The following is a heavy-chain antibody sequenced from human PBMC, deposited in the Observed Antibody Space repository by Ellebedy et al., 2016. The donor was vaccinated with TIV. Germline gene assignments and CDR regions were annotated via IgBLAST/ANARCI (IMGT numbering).Heavy chain of an antibody. Sequence: AASVKVSCKTSGYAFIAYHIPWVRQAPGQGLAWRGWNNAERGATIYVQKFHDRVTMTRDRSISTAFLEVTGLTSDDPAVYYCARNGVRGWSDFDFWGQGTLVTVSS. CDR2: NNAERGAT. J-gene: IGHJ4*02. CDR1: GYAFIAYH. CDR3: ARNGVRGWSDFDF. V-gene: IGHV1-2*02. D-gene: IGHD6-19*01.